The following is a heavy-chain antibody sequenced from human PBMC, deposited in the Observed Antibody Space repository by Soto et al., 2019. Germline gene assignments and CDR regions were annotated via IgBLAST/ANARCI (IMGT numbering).Heavy chain of an antibody. D-gene: IGHD6-13*01. CDR2: ISAFNDYT. V-gene: IGHV1-18*01. CDR3: ARGRGVVIPAGTPDAFDV. Sequence: ASEKVSCKASGYTFNKYGFNWVRQAPGQGLEWMGRISAFNDYTNLAQKFQGRVTLTTDASTNTAYMELQILRSDDTAMYYCARGRGVVIPAGTPDAFDVWGQGTKVTVSS. J-gene: IGHJ3*01. CDR1: GYTFNKYG.